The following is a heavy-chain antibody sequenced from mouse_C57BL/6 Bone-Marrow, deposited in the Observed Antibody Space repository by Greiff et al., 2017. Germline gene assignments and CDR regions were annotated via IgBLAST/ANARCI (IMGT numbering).Heavy chain of an antibody. CDR2: IRNKANGYTT. CDR3: ARIVYGRGYAMDY. Sequence: EVMLVESGGGLVQPGGSLSLSCAASGFTFTDYYMSWVRQPPGKALEWLGFIRNKANGYTTEYSASVKGRFTISRDNSQSILYLQMNALRAEDSATYYCARIVYGRGYAMDYWGQGTSVTVSS. CDR1: GFTFTDYY. V-gene: IGHV7-3*01. J-gene: IGHJ4*01. D-gene: IGHD1-2*01.